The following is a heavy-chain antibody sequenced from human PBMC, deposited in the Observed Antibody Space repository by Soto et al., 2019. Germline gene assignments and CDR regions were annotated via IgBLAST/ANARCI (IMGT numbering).Heavy chain of an antibody. J-gene: IGHJ4*02. CDR1: GYTFTSHA. Sequence: QVQLVQSGAEVKKPGASVKVSCKASGYTFTSHAMHWVRQAPGQRLEWMGWINAGNGNLRYSENFQGRATSTRDTSASKAYMEMNSLISEDTAVYYCARGDCGTTTCYPGYFDLWGQGTLVTVSS. CDR3: ARGDCGTTTCYPGYFDL. CDR2: INAGNGNL. D-gene: IGHD2-2*01. V-gene: IGHV1-3*01.